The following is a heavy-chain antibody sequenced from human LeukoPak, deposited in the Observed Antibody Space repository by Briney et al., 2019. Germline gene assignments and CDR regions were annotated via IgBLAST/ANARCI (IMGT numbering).Heavy chain of an antibody. V-gene: IGHV3-73*01. D-gene: IGHD6-13*01. CDR1: GFTFSGSV. CDR3: TRLSFSSSWQD. CDR2: IRGKANSYAT. J-gene: IGHJ4*02. Sequence: GGSLRLSCAASGFTFSGSVMHWVRQASGKGLEWVGRIRGKANSYATAYAASVKGRVTISRDDSKNTAYLQMNSLKTEDTAVYYCTRLSFSSSWQDWGQGTLVTVSS.